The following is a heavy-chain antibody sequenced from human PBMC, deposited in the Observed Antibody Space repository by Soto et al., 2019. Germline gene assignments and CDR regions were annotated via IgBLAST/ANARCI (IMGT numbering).Heavy chain of an antibody. CDR3: ARVVDYYDRFYYYGMDV. J-gene: IGHJ6*02. CDR2: ISSSSSYI. Sequence: EVQLVESGGGLVKPGGSLRLSCAASEFTFSTYSMNWVRQAPGKGLEWVSSISSSSSYIYYADSVKGRFTISRDNAKNSLNLQMNSLRAEDTVVYYCARVVDYYDRFYYYGMDVWGRGTTVTVAS. CDR1: EFTFSTYS. V-gene: IGHV3-21*01. D-gene: IGHD3-22*01.